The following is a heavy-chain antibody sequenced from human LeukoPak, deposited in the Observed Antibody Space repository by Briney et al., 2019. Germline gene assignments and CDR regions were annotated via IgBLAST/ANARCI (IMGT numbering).Heavy chain of an antibody. D-gene: IGHD1-26*01. Sequence: ASVKVSCKVSGYTLTELSMHWVRQAPGKGLEWMGGFDPEDGETIYAQKFQGRVTMTEVTSTDTAYMELSSLRSEDTAVYYCATESGAGAHDYWGQGTLVTVSS. J-gene: IGHJ4*02. V-gene: IGHV1-24*01. CDR3: ATESGAGAHDY. CDR1: GYTLTELS. CDR2: FDPEDGET.